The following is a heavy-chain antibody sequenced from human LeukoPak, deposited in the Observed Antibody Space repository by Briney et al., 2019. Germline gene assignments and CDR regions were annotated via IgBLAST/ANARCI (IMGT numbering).Heavy chain of an antibody. Sequence: GGSLRLSCAASGFTFSSYWMHWVRQAPGKGLVWVSRINSDGSSTSYADSVKGRFTISRDNAKNTLYLQMNSLRAEDTAVYYCARGDYYYCMDVWGQGTTVTVSS. J-gene: IGHJ6*02. V-gene: IGHV3-74*01. CDR1: GFTFSSYW. CDR3: ARGDYYYCMDV. CDR2: INSDGSST.